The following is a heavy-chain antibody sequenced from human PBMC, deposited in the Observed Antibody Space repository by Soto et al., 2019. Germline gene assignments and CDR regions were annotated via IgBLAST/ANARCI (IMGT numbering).Heavy chain of an antibody. J-gene: IGHJ6*02. CDR2: IFSDGSST. CDR1: GFTFSNYW. Sequence: GGSLRLSCAASGFTFSNYWMHWVRQAPGKGLLWVARIFSDGSSTRYADSVKGRFTISRDNAKNTLWLQMNSLRVEETAVYFCERGDSRKYFYYYGLDVWGQGTTVTVSS. D-gene: IGHD6-13*01. V-gene: IGHV3-74*01. CDR3: ERGDSRKYFYYYGLDV.